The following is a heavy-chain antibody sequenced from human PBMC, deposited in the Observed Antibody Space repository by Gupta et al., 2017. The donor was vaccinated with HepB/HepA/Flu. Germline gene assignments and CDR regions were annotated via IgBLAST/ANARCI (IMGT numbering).Heavy chain of an antibody. CDR3: AREFIVGATGTDYYYGMDV. Sequence: QVQLQESGPGLVKPSQTLSLTCTVSGGSISSGGYYWSWIRQHPGKGLEWIGYIYYSGSTYYNPSLKSRVTISVDTSKNQFSLKLSSVTAADTAVYYCAREFIVGATGTDYYYGMDVWGQGTTVTVSS. J-gene: IGHJ6*02. V-gene: IGHV4-31*03. CDR1: GGSISSGGYY. CDR2: IYYSGST. D-gene: IGHD1-26*01.